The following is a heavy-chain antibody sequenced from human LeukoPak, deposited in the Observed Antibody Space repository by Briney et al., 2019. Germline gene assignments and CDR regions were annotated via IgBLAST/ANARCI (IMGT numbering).Heavy chain of an antibody. CDR3: ARAYDYVWGSYSALYFDY. CDR1: GGSFSGYY. CDR2: INRSGST. Sequence: KPSETLSLTCAVYGGSFSGYYWSWIRQPPGKGLEWIGEINRSGSTNYNPSLKSRVTISVDTSKSQFSLKLSSVTAADTAVYYCARAYDYVWGSYSALYFDYWGQGTLVTVSS. V-gene: IGHV4-34*01. J-gene: IGHJ4*02. D-gene: IGHD3-16*01.